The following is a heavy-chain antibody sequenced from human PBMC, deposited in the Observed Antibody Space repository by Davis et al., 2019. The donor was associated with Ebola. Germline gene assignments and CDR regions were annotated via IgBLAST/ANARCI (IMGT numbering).Heavy chain of an antibody. CDR2: ISYDGSNK. CDR3: AKEQRWSDYFDY. CDR1: GFTFSSYG. V-gene: IGHV3-30*18. Sequence: GGSLRLSCAASGFTFSSYGMHWVPQAPGKGLEWVAVISYDGSNKYYADSVKGRFTISRDNSRNTLYLHMNSLRAEDTAVYYCAKEQRWSDYFDYWGQGTLVTVSS. J-gene: IGHJ4*02. D-gene: IGHD4-23*01.